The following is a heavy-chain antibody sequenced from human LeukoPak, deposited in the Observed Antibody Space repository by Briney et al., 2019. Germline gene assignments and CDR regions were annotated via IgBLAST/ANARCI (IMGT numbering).Heavy chain of an antibody. J-gene: IGHJ4*02. Sequence: ASVKVSCKASGYTFTSYYMHWVRQAPGQGLEWMGIINPSGGSTSYAQKFQGRVTMTRDTSTSTVYMELSSLRSEDTVVYYCARAPVMGYFDYWGQGTLVTVSS. D-gene: IGHD3-16*01. CDR2: INPSGGST. V-gene: IGHV1-46*01. CDR3: ARAPVMGYFDY. CDR1: GYTFTSYY.